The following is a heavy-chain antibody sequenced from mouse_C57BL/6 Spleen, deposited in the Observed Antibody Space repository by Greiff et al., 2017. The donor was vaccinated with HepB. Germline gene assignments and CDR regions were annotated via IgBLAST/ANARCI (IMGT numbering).Heavy chain of an antibody. CDR2: ISGGGGNT. CDR3: ARSYSNGDAMDY. CDR1: GFTFSSYT. J-gene: IGHJ4*01. Sequence: EVKLVESGGGLVKPGGSLKLSCAASGFTFSSYTMSWVRQTPEKRLEWVATISGGGGNTYYPDSVKGRFTISRDNAKNTLYLQMSSLRSEDTALYYCARSYSNGDAMDYWGQGTSVTVSS. D-gene: IGHD2-5*01. V-gene: IGHV5-9*01.